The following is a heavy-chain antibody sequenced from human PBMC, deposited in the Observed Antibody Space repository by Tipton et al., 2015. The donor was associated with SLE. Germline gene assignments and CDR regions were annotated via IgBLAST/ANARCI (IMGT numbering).Heavy chain of an antibody. D-gene: IGHD3-10*01. CDR2: FYRGGST. V-gene: IGHV4-59*01. CDR3: ARRPQLMYGSGSGFDY. J-gene: IGHJ4*02. CDR1: GGSIRHDY. Sequence: TLSLTCSVSGGSIRHDYWSWIRQTPGKGLEWIGYFYRGGSTNYNPSLKSRVTISADTSKIQFSLTMSSVTAADTAVYYCARRPQLMYGSGSGFDYWGQGTLVTVSS.